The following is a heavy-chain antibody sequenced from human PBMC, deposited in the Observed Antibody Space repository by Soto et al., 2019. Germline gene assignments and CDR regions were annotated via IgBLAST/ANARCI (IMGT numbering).Heavy chain of an antibody. CDR2: IIPIFGTA. Sequence: QVQRVQSGAEVKKPGSSVKVSCNASGGTFSSYAISWVRQAPGQGLEWLGGIIPIFGTANYAQKFQGRVTITADKATSTAYMELSSLRSEDTAVYYCARGFTAAGTLYYYGMDVWGQGTTVTVSS. V-gene: IGHV1-69*06. J-gene: IGHJ6*02. CDR1: GGTFSSYA. D-gene: IGHD6-13*01. CDR3: ARGFTAAGTLYYYGMDV.